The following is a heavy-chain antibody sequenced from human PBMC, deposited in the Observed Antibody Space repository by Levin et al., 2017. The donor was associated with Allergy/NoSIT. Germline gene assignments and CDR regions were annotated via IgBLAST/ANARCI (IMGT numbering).Heavy chain of an antibody. CDR1: GYSFISHD. CDR2: MNPNSGNT. CDR3: AKTKYCTGGNCYSWFDP. Sequence: ASVKVSCKASGYSFISHDINWVRQATGQGLEWMGWMNPNSGNTGYAQKFQGRVTMTRNTSINTAYMELSDLRSEDTAIYYCAKTKYCTGGNCYSWFDPWGQGTLVTVSS. J-gene: IGHJ5*02. V-gene: IGHV1-8*01. D-gene: IGHD2-15*01.